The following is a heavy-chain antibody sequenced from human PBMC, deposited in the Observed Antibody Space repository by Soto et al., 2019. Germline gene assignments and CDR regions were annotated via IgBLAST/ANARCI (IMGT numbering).Heavy chain of an antibody. CDR3: ARQDGEYCSGGSCYSWFDP. CDR2: IYYSGST. D-gene: IGHD2-15*01. Sequence: QVQLQESGPGLVKPSETLSLTCTVSGGSISSYYWSWIRQPPGKGLEWIGYIYYSGSTNYNPSLRIRVTISVDTSKNQFSLKLSSVTAADTAVYYCARQDGEYCSGGSCYSWFDPWGQGTLVTVSS. CDR1: GGSISSYY. V-gene: IGHV4-59*08. J-gene: IGHJ5*02.